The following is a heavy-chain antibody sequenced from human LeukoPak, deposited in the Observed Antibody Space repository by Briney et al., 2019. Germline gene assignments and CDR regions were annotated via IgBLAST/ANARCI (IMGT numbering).Heavy chain of an antibody. CDR2: IYPGDSDT. V-gene: IGHV5-51*01. Sequence: PGESLKISCKGSGYSFTSYWIGWVRQMPGKGLEWMGIIYPGDSDTRYSPSFQGQVTISADKSISAAYLQWSSLKASDTAMYYCPRRMVGKRVAEGNVAFDMWGQGTMVTVSS. D-gene: IGHD2-15*01. CDR1: GYSFTSYW. J-gene: IGHJ3*02. CDR3: PRRMVGKRVAEGNVAFDM.